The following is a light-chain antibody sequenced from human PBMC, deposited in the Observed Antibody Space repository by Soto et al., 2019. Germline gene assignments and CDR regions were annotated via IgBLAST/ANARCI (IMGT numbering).Light chain of an antibody. V-gene: IGKV1-39*01. Sequence: DIQMTHSPSSLSASVGDRVTITCRASQNIGNYLHWFQQRPGKAPKLLIYAASSLQSGVPSRFSGSGSETDFTLTITSLQPEDFSTYYCQQSFITPWAFGPGTKVDIK. J-gene: IGKJ1*01. CDR3: QQSFITPWA. CDR2: AAS. CDR1: QNIGNY.